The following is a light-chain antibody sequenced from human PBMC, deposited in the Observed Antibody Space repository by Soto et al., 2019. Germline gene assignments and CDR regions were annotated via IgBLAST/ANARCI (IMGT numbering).Light chain of an antibody. V-gene: IGKV3-15*01. Sequence: IVLTQSPVTLSVSPGERATLSCRASQSVSSSLAWYQQKPGQAPRLLIYSASIRATGIPARFSGSGSGTEFTLTISSLQSEDFALYYCQQCNNWPFTFGQGTKLEI. CDR1: QSVSSS. J-gene: IGKJ2*01. CDR2: SAS. CDR3: QQCNNWPFT.